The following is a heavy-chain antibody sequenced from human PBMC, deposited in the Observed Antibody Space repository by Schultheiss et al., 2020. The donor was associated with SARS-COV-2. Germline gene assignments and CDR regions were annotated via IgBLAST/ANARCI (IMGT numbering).Heavy chain of an antibody. J-gene: IGHJ4*02. D-gene: IGHD3-22*01. V-gene: IGHV4-31*03. CDR3: ARHGSSGYYLDY. Sequence: SETLSLTCTVSGGSISSGGYYWSWIRQHPGKGLELIGYIYNSGSTYYNPSLKSRVTITVDTSKNQFSLKLSSVTAADTAMYYGARHGSSGYYLDYMCQGTQVTISS. CDR2: IYNSGST. CDR1: GGSISSGGYY.